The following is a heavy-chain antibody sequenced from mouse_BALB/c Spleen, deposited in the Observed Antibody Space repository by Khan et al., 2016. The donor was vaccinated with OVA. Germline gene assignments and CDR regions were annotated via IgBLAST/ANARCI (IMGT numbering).Heavy chain of an antibody. CDR2: IDTFNGDT. Sequence: VQLKESGPELLKPGASVKLSCKASGYSFTSYYIHWVKQSHGKSLEWIGYIDTFNGDTTQNQKFKGQATLKVDKSSNTAYMHLSSLTSDDSAVYYCARHGIATWFAYWGQGTLVTVSA. CDR1: GYSFTSYY. J-gene: IGHJ3*01. CDR3: ARHGIATWFAY. V-gene: IGHV1S135*01. D-gene: IGHD4-1*01.